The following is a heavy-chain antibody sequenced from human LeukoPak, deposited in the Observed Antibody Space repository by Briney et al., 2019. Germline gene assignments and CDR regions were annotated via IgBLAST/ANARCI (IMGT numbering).Heavy chain of an antibody. D-gene: IGHD5-12*01. CDR1: GFTFSSFA. V-gene: IGHV3-23*01. Sequence: GGSLRLSCAASGFTFSSFAMSWVRQAPGKGLEWVSAISGSGGRTYYADSVRGRFAISRDNSKNTLYLQMNSLRAEDTAVYYWAKEANSGYESDALDIWGQGTMVTVSS. CDR3: AKEANSGYESDALDI. J-gene: IGHJ3*02. CDR2: ISGSGGRT.